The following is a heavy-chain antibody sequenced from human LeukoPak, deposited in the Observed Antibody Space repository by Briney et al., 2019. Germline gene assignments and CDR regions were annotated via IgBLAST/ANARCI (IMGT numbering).Heavy chain of an antibody. J-gene: IGHJ5*02. D-gene: IGHD3-16*01. Sequence: ASVKVSCKASGYTFTSYGINWVRQAPGQGLEWMGWMSANNGNTKYAQKFQGRVTMTTDTSTTTAYMELRSLGSDDTAIYYCARDCLGNFLKVSGSWLAPGGFDPWGQGTLVTVSS. V-gene: IGHV1-18*01. CDR1: GYTFTSYG. CDR2: MSANNGNT. CDR3: ARDCLGNFLKVSGSWLAPGGFDP.